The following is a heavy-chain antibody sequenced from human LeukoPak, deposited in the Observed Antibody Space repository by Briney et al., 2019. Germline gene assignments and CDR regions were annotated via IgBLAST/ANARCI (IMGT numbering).Heavy chain of an antibody. CDR1: GFTFDDYA. J-gene: IGHJ5*02. D-gene: IGHD6-19*01. V-gene: IGHV3-9*01. CDR3: AKGASSGWYRNWLDP. CDR2: ISWNSGSI. Sequence: GRSLRLSCAASGFTFDDYAMHWVRQAPGKGLEWVSGISWNSGSIGYADSVKGRFTISRDNAKNSLYLQMNSLRAEDTALYYCAKGASSGWYRNWLDPWGKGTLVTVSS.